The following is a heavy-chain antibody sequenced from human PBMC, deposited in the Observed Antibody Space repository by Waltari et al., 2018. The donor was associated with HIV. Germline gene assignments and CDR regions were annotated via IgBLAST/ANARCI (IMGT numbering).Heavy chain of an antibody. J-gene: IGHJ4*02. CDR3: ARGAVRSTLFYFDF. CDR1: GYTFNIFC. CDR2: IFPGDSDT. D-gene: IGHD2-15*01. Sequence: EVQLVQSGAEVKEPGESLKISCQGSGYTFNIFCIACVSQLPGKGLEWMGIIFPGDSDTRYSPSFQGQVTISADKSITTAYLQWTTLRASDTAMYYCARGAVRSTLFYFDFWAQGTLVTVSS. V-gene: IGHV5-51*03.